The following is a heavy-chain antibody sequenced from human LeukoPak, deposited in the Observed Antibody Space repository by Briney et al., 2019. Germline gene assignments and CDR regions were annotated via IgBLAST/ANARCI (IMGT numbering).Heavy chain of an antibody. V-gene: IGHV3-13*01. CDR3: ARGGRGAFDI. CDR2: IGTAGDT. CDR1: GFTFSSYD. J-gene: IGHJ3*02. D-gene: IGHD5-24*01. Sequence: AGSLRLSCAASGFTFSSYDMHWVRQPTGKGLEWVSAIGTAGDTYYPGSVKGRFTISRENAKNSLYLQMNSLRAGDTAVYHCARGGRGAFDIWGQGTMVTVSS.